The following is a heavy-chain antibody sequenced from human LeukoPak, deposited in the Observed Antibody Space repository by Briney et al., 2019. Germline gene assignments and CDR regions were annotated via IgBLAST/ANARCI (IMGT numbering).Heavy chain of an antibody. J-gene: IGHJ3*02. CDR3: ARDGIVVAQADAFDI. CDR1: GFTFSSYW. Sequence: GGSLRLSCAASGFTFSSYWMSWVRQAPGKGLEWVANIKQDGSEKYYVDSVKGRFTISRDNAKNSLYLRMNSLRAEDTAVYYCARDGIVVAQADAFDIWGQGTMVTVSS. V-gene: IGHV3-7*01. CDR2: IKQDGSEK. D-gene: IGHD3-22*01.